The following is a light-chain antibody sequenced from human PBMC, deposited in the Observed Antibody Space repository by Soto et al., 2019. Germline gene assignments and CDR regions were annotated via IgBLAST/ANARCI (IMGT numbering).Light chain of an antibody. Sequence: EIVLTQSPAILSMSPGERATLSSRASQSVSSYFAWYQQKPGQAPRLLIYDASNRATGVPARFSGSGSGTDFTLTISSLEPVDFAVYYCQQRRYWPVTFGQGTKVEIK. CDR2: DAS. V-gene: IGKV3-11*01. J-gene: IGKJ1*01. CDR1: QSVSSY. CDR3: QQRRYWPVT.